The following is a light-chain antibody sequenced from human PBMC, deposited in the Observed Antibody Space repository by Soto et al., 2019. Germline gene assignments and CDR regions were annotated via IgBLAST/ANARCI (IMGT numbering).Light chain of an antibody. CDR3: QHYGYSQWT. Sequence: SPSALSASVGDRVTITCRASQTISNWLAWYQQKQGKAPKLLIYDASSLESGVPSRFSGSGSGTELTITISSLQPDDFEVYFCQHYGYSQWTFGQGTKVDIK. CDR2: DAS. J-gene: IGKJ1*01. CDR1: QTISNW. V-gene: IGKV1-5*01.